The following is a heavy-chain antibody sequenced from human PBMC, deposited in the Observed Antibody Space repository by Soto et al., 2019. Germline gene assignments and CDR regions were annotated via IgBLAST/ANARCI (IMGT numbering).Heavy chain of an antibody. V-gene: IGHV3-64D*06. CDR2: ISSNGGST. CDR1: GFTFSSYA. Sequence: GGSLRLSCSASGFTFSSYAMHWVGQAPGKGLEYVSAISSNGGSTYYADSVKGRFTISRDNSKNTLYLQMSSLRAEDTAVYYCVKDGFDSSSAFDYWGQGTLVTVSS. CDR3: VKDGFDSSSAFDY. D-gene: IGHD6-6*01. J-gene: IGHJ4*02.